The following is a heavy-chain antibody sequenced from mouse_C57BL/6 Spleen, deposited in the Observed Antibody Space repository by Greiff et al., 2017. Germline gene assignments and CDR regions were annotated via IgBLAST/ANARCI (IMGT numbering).Heavy chain of an antibody. CDR2: ISDGGSYT. D-gene: IGHD2-4*01. Sequence: EVQRVESGGGLVKPGGSLKLSCAASGFTFSSYAMSWVRQTPEKRLEWVATISDGGSYTYYPDNVKGRFTISRDNAKNNLYLQMSHLKSEDTAMYYCARDLDYGGFAYWGQGTLVTVSA. CDR3: ARDLDYGGFAY. J-gene: IGHJ3*01. V-gene: IGHV5-4*01. CDR1: GFTFSSYA.